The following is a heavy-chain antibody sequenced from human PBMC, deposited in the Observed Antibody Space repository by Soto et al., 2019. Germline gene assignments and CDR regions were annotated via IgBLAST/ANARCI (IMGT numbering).Heavy chain of an antibody. J-gene: IGHJ6*02. CDR2: IYSGGST. CDR1: GFTVSSNY. D-gene: IGHD5-12*01. V-gene: IGHV3-53*01. CDR3: AREKYSGYDFDYYGMDV. Sequence: GSLRLSCAASGFTVSSNYMSWVRQAPGKGLEWVSVIYSGGSTYYADSVKGRFTISRDNSKNTLYLQMNSLRAEDTAVYYCAREKYSGYDFDYYGMDVWGQGTTVTVSS.